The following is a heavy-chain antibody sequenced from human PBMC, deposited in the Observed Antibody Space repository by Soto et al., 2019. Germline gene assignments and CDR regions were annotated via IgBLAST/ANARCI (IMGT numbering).Heavy chain of an antibody. CDR2: ISHSGST. Sequence: PSETLSLTCAVYGGSFSGYHWSWIRQPPGKGLEWIGEISHSGSTNYNPSLMSRVTISIDTSENQFSLKLTSVTAADTAVYYCARSLSYSSTWYGLDVWGQGTTVTVSS. CDR1: GGSFSGYH. D-gene: IGHD6-13*01. V-gene: IGHV4-34*01. CDR3: ARSLSYSSTWYGLDV. J-gene: IGHJ6*02.